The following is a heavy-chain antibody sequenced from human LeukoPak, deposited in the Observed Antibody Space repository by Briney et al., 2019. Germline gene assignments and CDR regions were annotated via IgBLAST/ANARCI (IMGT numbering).Heavy chain of an antibody. J-gene: IGHJ6*03. CDR1: GFTFSDYY. CDR3: ARDLRYCSGGSCYDYYYYMDV. Sequence: GGSLRLSCAASGFTFSDYYMSWIRQAPGKGLEWVSYISSSGSTIYYADSVKGRFTISRDNAKNSLYLQMNSLRAEDTAVYYCARDLRYCSGGSCYDYYYYMDVWGEGTTVTVSS. CDR2: ISSSGSTI. V-gene: IGHV3-11*04. D-gene: IGHD2-15*01.